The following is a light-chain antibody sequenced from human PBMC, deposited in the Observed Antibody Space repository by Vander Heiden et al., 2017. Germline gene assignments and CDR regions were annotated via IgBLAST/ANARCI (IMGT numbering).Light chain of an antibody. CDR3: QQRNAWPLT. CDR2: DAS. V-gene: IGKV3-11*01. CDR1: QSVTYH. Sequence: EIVSTQSPATLSLCTGERAIRSCRASQSVTYHLGWYQQKPGQAPRLLFYDASGRATGIAARFSGSGSETDFTLTSSSLEPEDSGVYYCQQRNAWPLTFGEGTKVDIK. J-gene: IGKJ4*01.